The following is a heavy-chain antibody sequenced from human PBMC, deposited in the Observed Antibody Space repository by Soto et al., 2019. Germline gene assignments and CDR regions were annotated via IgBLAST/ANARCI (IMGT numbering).Heavy chain of an antibody. Sequence: QVQLVESGGGLVKPGGSLRLSCAASGFSFSDSYMSWVRQAPGKGLEWVAYISGSSGYTGYADSVKGRFTISRDNAKNSLYLQMNSRRVEDMAVYYCARDRGGCGHPDVWGQGHTVAV. CDR1: GFSFSDSY. CDR3: ARDRGGCGHPDV. V-gene: IGHV3-11*06. CDR2: ISGSSGYT. D-gene: IGHD3-10*01. J-gene: IGHJ6*02.